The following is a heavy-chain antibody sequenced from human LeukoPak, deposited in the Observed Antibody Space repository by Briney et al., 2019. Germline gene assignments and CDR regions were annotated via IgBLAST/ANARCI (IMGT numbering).Heavy chain of an antibody. D-gene: IGHD2-21*02. V-gene: IGHV4-59*12. Sequence: SETLSLTCTVSGGSISSYYWSWIRQPPGKGLEWIGYIYYSGSTNYNPSLKSRVTISVDTSKNQFSLKLSSVTAADTAVYYCARGPPYIVVVTGIGFFDSWGQGTLVTASS. CDR2: IYYSGST. CDR1: GGSISSYY. CDR3: ARGPPYIVVVTGIGFFDS. J-gene: IGHJ4*02.